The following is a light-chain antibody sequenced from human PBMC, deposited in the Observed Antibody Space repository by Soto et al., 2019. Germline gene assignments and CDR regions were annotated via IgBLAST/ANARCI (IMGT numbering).Light chain of an antibody. V-gene: IGKV3-11*01. CDR1: QSFRGL. CDR2: DAY. J-gene: IGKJ5*01. CDR3: QQRHMWPIT. Sequence: EVVLTQSPVTLSLSPGERATLSCRASQSFRGLLAWYQQKPGQAPRLLIYDAYNRATGIPPRFSGSGSGTDFTLTISSLEPEDSAVYDCQQRHMWPITFGQGTRLEMK.